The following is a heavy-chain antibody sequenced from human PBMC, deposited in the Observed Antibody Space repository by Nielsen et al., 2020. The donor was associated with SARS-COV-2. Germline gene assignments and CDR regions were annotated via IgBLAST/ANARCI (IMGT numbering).Heavy chain of an antibody. V-gene: IGHV1-18*01. Sequence: ASVKVSCKASGYTFTSYGISWVRQAPGQGLEWMGWISAYNGNTNYAQKLQGRVTMTTDTSTSTAYMELRSLRSDDTAVYYCARDRSVDYDILTGYYPLDYWGQGTLVTVSS. D-gene: IGHD3-9*01. CDR1: GYTFTSYG. CDR3: ARDRSVDYDILTGYYPLDY. J-gene: IGHJ4*02. CDR2: ISAYNGNT.